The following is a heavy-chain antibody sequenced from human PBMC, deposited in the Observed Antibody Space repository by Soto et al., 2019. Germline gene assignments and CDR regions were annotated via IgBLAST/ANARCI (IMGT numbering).Heavy chain of an antibody. CDR2: IFSNDER. J-gene: IGHJ5*02. CDR3: AQTEDGGRSRTPAGWFDA. D-gene: IGHD2-15*01. CDR1: GFSLSNAGMG. V-gene: IGHV2-26*01. Sequence: QVTLKESGPVLVNPTETLTLTCTVSGFSLSNAGMGVSWIRQPPGKALEWLAHIFSNDERRFSTSLKNRLTISKDTFNSQVVLSMTSVDPVDTATYYCAQTEDGGRSRTPAGWFDAWGQGTLVTVSS.